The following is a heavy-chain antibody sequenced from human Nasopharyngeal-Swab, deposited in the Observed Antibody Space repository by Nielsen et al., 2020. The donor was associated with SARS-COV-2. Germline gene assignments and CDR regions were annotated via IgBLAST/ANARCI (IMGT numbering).Heavy chain of an antibody. J-gene: IGHJ1*01. V-gene: IGHV3-23*01. Sequence: GESLKIPCAASGFTFSSYAMSWVRQAPGKGLEWVSTVSGRGDNTYYADSVKGRFTISTDISKSTLYLQMNSLRAEDTALYYCAKHSSAYYDQFQHWGQGTLVTVSS. CDR2: VSGRGDNT. D-gene: IGHD3-22*01. CDR3: AKHSSAYYDQFQH. CDR1: GFTFSSYA.